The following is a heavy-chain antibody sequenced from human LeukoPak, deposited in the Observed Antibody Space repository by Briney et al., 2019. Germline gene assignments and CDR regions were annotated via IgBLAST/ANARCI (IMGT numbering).Heavy chain of an antibody. D-gene: IGHD3-3*01. V-gene: IGHV3-33*06. CDR1: GFTFSSYG. CDR3: AKDGGGSLEWLPPMDV. Sequence: GGSLRLSCAACGFTFSSYGMHWVRQAPGKGLEWVAVIWPDGNTLYSVDSAKGRFTISRDNSKNTLYLQMNRLRVEDTAVYYCAKDGGGSLEWLPPMDVWGRGTTVAVSS. J-gene: IGHJ6*02. CDR2: IWPDGNTL.